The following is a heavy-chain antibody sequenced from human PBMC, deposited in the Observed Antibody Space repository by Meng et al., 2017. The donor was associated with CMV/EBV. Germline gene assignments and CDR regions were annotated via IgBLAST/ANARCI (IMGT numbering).Heavy chain of an antibody. CDR1: AGSISSSSHH. D-gene: IGHD3-10*01. Sequence: QVPLQASVPGSVKPSQTLSLTCTVSAGSISSSSHHWGWIRQPPGKGLEWIGSIYYSGSTYYNPSLKSRVTISVDTSKNQFSLKLSSVTAADTAVYYCVTCLWFGELSGYYFDYWGQGTLVTVSS. CDR2: IYYSGST. V-gene: IGHV4-39*07. CDR3: VTCLWFGELSGYYFDY. J-gene: IGHJ4*02.